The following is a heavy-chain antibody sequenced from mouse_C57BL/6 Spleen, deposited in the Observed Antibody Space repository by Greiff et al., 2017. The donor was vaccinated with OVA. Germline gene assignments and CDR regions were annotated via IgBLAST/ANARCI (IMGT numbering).Heavy chain of an antibody. D-gene: IGHD1-1*02. CDR3: ARWYDY. J-gene: IGHJ2*01. Sequence: QVQLQQPGAELVKPGASVKMSCKASGYTFTSYWITWVKQRPGQGLEWIGDIYPGSGSTNYNEKFKSKATLTVDTSSTAYMQLSSLTSEDSAVYYCARWYDYWGQGTTLTVSS. CDR1: GYTFTSYW. V-gene: IGHV1-55*01. CDR2: IYPGSGST.